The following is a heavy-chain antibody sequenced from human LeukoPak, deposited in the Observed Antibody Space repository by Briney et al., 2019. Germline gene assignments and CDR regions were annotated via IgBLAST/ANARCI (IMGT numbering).Heavy chain of an antibody. Sequence: PGRSLRLSCAASGFTFSSYGMHWVGQAPGKGLEWVAVISYDGSNKYYADSVKGRFTISRDNSKNTLYLQMNSLRAEDTAVYYCAKDQYYYGSGSQIDYWGQGTPVTVSS. V-gene: IGHV3-30*18. CDR1: GFTFSSYG. D-gene: IGHD3-10*01. J-gene: IGHJ4*02. CDR3: AKDQYYYGSGSQIDY. CDR2: ISYDGSNK.